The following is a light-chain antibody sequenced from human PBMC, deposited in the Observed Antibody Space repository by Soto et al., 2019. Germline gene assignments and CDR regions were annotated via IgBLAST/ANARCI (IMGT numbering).Light chain of an antibody. J-gene: IGKJ1*01. Sequence: EIVMTQSPATLSVSPGERVTLSCRARQSVGSNLAWSQQKPGQAPRLLIYGSSTRATGIPARFSGSGSETEFTLTISSLQAEDSAVYFCQQYNNWPTWTFGQGTKVDI. CDR1: QSVGSN. V-gene: IGKV3-15*01. CDR3: QQYNNWPTWT. CDR2: GSS.